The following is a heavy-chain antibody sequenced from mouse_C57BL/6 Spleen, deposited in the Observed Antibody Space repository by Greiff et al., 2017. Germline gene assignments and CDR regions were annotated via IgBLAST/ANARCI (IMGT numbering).Heavy chain of an antibody. Sequence: EVQLQQSGPGLVKPSQSLSLTCSVTGYSITSGYYWNWIRQFPGNKLEWMGYISYDGSNNYNPSLKNRISITRDTSKNQFFLKLNSVTTEDTATYYCAREGDYGSSYVWFAYWGQGTLVTVSA. J-gene: IGHJ3*01. V-gene: IGHV3-6*01. CDR2: ISYDGSN. CDR1: GYSITSGYY. D-gene: IGHD1-1*01. CDR3: AREGDYGSSYVWFAY.